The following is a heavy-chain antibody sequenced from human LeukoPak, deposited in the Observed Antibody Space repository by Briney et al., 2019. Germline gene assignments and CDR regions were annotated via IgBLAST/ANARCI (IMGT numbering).Heavy chain of an antibody. CDR3: ARDENEQQLDY. V-gene: IGHV1-46*01. CDR2: INPSGGST. Sequence: GASVKVSCKASGYTFTSYDINWVRQAPGQGLEWMGIINPSGGSTSYAQKFQGRVTMTRDTSTSTVYMELSSLRSEDTAVYYCARDENEQQLDYWGQGTLVTVSS. CDR1: GYTFTSYD. J-gene: IGHJ4*02. D-gene: IGHD6-13*01.